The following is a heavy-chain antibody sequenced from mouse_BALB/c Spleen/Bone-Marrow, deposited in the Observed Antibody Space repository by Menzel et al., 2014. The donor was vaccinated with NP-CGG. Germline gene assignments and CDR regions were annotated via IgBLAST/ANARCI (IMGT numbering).Heavy chain of an antibody. CDR1: GFSLTNCG. J-gene: IGHJ4*01. CDR3: ARPYYGLYAMDY. Sequence: VKLVESGPGLVAPSQSLSITCTVSGFSLTNCGVHWVRQPPGKGLEWLGVIWAGGSTNYNSALMSRLSISKDNSKSQVFLKMNSLQTDDTAMYYCARPYYGLYAMDYWGQGTSVTVSS. V-gene: IGHV2-9*02. D-gene: IGHD1-2*01. CDR2: IWAGGST.